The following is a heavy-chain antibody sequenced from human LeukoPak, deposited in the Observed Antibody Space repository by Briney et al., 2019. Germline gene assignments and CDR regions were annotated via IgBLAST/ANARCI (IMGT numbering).Heavy chain of an antibody. J-gene: IGHJ4*02. CDR2: IYPGDSDT. CDR3: ARSRDRGIAARPYDY. CDR1: GYSFTSYW. D-gene: IGHD6-6*01. Sequence: GESLKISCKGSGYSFTSYWIGWVRQMPGKGLEWMGIIYPGDSDTRYSPSFQGQVTISADKSISTAYLQWSSLKGSDAAMYYCARSRDRGIAARPYDYWGQGTLVTVSS. V-gene: IGHV5-51*01.